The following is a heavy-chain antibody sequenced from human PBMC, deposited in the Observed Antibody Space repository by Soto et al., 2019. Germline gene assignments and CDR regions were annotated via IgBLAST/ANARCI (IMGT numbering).Heavy chain of an antibody. CDR2: INPNSGGT. V-gene: IGHV1-2*04. J-gene: IGHJ3*02. CDR3: AREGESIAVAGTGAFDI. D-gene: IGHD6-19*01. Sequence: GASVKVSCKASGYTFTGYYMHWVRQAPGQGLEWMGWINPNSGGTNYAQKFQGWVTMTRDTSVSTAYMELSRLRSDDTAVYYCAREGESIAVAGTGAFDIWGQGTMVTVSS. CDR1: GYTFTGYY.